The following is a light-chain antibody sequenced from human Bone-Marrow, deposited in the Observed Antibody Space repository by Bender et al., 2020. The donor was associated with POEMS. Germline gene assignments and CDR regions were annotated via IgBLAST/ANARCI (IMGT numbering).Light chain of an antibody. CDR1: SSDVGGYNY. CDR2: DVS. J-gene: IGLJ1*01. Sequence: QSALTQPASVSGSPGQSITISCIGTSSDVGGYNYVSWFQHPPGKAPKLMIYDVSNRPSGVSNRFSGSKSGNTASLTISGLQAADEADYYCSSYTSSKIYVFGTGTKVTVL. V-gene: IGLV2-14*03. CDR3: SSYTSSKIYV.